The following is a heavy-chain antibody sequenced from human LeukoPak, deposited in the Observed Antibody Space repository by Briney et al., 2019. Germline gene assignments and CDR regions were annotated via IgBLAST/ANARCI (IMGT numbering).Heavy chain of an antibody. Sequence: SVKVSCKASGGTFSSYAISWVRQAPGQGLEWMGGIIPIFGTANYAQKFQGRVTITADESTSTAYMDLSSLRSEDTAVYYCARDPSMVRGENTPYFDYWGQGTLVTVSS. CDR3: ARDPSMVRGENTPYFDY. J-gene: IGHJ4*02. V-gene: IGHV1-69*13. D-gene: IGHD3-10*01. CDR1: GGTFSSYA. CDR2: IIPIFGTA.